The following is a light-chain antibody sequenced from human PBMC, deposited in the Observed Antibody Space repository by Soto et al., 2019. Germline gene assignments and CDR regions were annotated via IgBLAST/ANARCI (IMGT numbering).Light chain of an antibody. CDR2: TNN. CDR1: SSNIGSNT. CDR3: AAWDDSLNGWG. J-gene: IGLJ3*02. Sequence: QSVLTQPPSASGTPGQRVTISCSGSSSNIGSNTVNWYQQLPGTAPKLLIYTNNQRPSGVPDRFSGSKSGTSASLAISGLQSDDEADYCCAAWDDSLNGWGFGGGTKLTVL. V-gene: IGLV1-44*01.